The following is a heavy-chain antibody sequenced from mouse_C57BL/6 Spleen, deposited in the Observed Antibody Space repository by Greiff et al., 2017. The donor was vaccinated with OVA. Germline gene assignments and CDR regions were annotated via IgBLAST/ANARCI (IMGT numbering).Heavy chain of an antibody. CDR2: IWGDGST. Sequence: VQVVESGPGLVAPSQSLSITCTVSGFSLTSYGVSWVRQPPGKGLEWLGVIWGDGSTNYHSALISRLSISKDNSKSQVFLKLNRLQTDDTATYYGANSKLGREAWFAYWGQGTLVTVSA. D-gene: IGHD4-1*01. CDR3: ANSKLGREAWFAY. CDR1: GFSLTSYG. V-gene: IGHV2-3*01. J-gene: IGHJ3*01.